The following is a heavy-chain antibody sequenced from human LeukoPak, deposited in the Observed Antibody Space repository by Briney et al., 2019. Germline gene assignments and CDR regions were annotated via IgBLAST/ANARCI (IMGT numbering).Heavy chain of an antibody. CDR1: GGSISSGSYY. CDR2: IYTRGRT. J-gene: IGHJ6*03. D-gene: IGHD2-2*02. V-gene: IGHV4-61*02. Sequence: SQTLSLTCTVAGGSISSGSYYWSWIRQPAGKGLEWIGRIYTRGRTNYNPSLKSRVTISVDTSKNQFSLKLSSVTAADTAVYDCVREVRASYYMSCSWLFYYMDVWGKGTTVTISS. CDR3: VREVRASYYMSCSWLFYYMDV.